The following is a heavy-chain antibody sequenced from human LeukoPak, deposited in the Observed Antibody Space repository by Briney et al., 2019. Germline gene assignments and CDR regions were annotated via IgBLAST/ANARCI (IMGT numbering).Heavy chain of an antibody. V-gene: IGHV4-59*01. D-gene: IGHD3-3*01. CDR1: GGSITTYY. CDR3: AGGAEWPNFDY. Sequence: SETLSLTCTVSGGSITTYYWSWIRQSPGKGLEWIGYFYYSGNSKYNPYLKSRVTISIDTSKNQFSLRLTSVTAADTAVYYCAGGAEWPNFDYWGQGTLVTVSS. CDR2: FYYSGNS. J-gene: IGHJ4*02.